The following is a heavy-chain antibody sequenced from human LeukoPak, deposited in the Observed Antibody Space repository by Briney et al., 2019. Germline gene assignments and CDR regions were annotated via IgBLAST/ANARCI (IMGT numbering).Heavy chain of an antibody. CDR2: ISSSSSYI. V-gene: IGHV3-21*01. D-gene: IGHD6-19*01. CDR1: GFTFSSYS. CDR3: ARDGWQWLPPA. J-gene: IGHJ5*02. Sequence: GGSLRLSCAASGFTFSSYSMNWVRQTPGKGLEWVSSISSSSSYIYYADSVKGRFTISRDNAKNSLYLQMNSLRAEDTAVYYCARDGWQWLPPAWGQGTLVTVSS.